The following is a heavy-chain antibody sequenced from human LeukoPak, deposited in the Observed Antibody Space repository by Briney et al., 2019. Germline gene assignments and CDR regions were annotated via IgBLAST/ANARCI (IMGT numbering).Heavy chain of an antibody. CDR1: GGSFSGYY. Sequence: SETLSLTCAVYGGSFSGYYWSWIRQPPGKGLEWIGEINHSGSTNYNPSLKSRVTISVDTSKNQFSLKLSSVTAADTAVYYCATTLEMATTRIDSWGQGTLVTVSS. V-gene: IGHV4-34*01. D-gene: IGHD5-24*01. CDR2: INHSGST. J-gene: IGHJ4*02. CDR3: ATTLEMATTRIDS.